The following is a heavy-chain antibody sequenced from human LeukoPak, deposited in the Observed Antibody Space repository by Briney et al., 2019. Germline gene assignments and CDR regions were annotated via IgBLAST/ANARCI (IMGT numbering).Heavy chain of an antibody. V-gene: IGHV3-7*05. J-gene: IGHJ2*01. Sequence: GRSLRLSCAASGFRFSTYWMSWVRQAPGKGLEWVANIKLDGSEKHYVDSVKGRFTISRDNAENSLYLQMNSLRAEDTAVYYCARPPPSYGDYVWYFDLWGRGTLVTVSS. D-gene: IGHD4-17*01. CDR1: GFRFSTYW. CDR2: IKLDGSEK. CDR3: ARPPPSYGDYVWYFDL.